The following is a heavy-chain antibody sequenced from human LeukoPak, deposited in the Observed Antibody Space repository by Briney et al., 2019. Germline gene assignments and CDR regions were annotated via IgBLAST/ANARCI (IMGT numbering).Heavy chain of an antibody. V-gene: IGHV1-8*02. CDR3: ARDTDHCGGDCYSDLRALTG. J-gene: IGHJ4*02. CDR2: MNPNSGNT. Sequence: ASVKVSCKASGYTFTSYYMHWVRQAPGQGLEWMGWMNPNSGNTGYAQKFQGRVTMTRNTSISTAYMELSSLRSEDTAVYYCARDTDHCGGDCYSDLRALTGWGQGTLVTVSS. CDR1: GYTFTSYY. D-gene: IGHD2-21*02.